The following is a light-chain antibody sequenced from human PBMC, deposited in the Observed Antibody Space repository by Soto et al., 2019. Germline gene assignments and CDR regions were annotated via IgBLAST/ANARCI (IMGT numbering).Light chain of an antibody. CDR1: QSIDSY. CDR3: QQHYTNPIT. CDR2: TAS. Sequence: DIKITQSQSSLSASVGDGVTITCRASQSIDSYLSWYQQKPGKAPKLLIYTASTLQGGVPSRFSGSESGTDFTLTISSLQPEDFAIDDCQQHYTNPITFGQGTRLDI. V-gene: IGKV1-39*01. J-gene: IGKJ5*01.